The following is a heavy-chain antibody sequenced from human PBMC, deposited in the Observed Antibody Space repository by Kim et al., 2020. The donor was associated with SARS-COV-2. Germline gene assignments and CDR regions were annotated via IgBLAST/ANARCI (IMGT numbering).Heavy chain of an antibody. CDR2: ISCSCGST. V-gene: IGHV3-23*01. J-gene: IGHJ4*02. CDR3: AKDRQLVFEP. D-gene: IGHD6-13*01. Sequence: GSLRLSCSASGFTFSSYAMSWVRQAPGKGLGWVSTISCSCGSTYYADSVKGRFTISRDNSKNTLYLQMNSLRAEDTAVYYCAKDRQLVFEPWGQGTLVTVSS. CDR1: GFTFSSYA.